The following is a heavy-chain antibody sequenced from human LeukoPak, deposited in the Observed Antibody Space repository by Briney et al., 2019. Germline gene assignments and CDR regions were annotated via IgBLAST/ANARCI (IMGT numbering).Heavy chain of an antibody. V-gene: IGHV3-7*01. CDR1: RFSFGSYW. CDR3: ARRIGHDTRRYFDY. Sequence: GGSLRLSCAASRFSFGSYWMSWVRQAPGKGLEWVASINQDASEKYYADSVKGQFTISRDNAKTSVYLQMNSLRDEDTAVYFCARRIGHDTRRYFDYWGQGSLVTVSS. J-gene: IGHJ4*02. CDR2: INQDASEK. D-gene: IGHD2-15*01.